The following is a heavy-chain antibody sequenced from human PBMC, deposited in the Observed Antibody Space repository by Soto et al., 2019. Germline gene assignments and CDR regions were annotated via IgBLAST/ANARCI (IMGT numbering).Heavy chain of an antibody. Sequence: QVQLVQSGAEGKKPGASVKVSCKASGYTFTGHYMHWVRQAPGQGPEWMGWINPKNGDTIYSQKFQDRVTMTRDTSIRTAYMELSRLRSDDTAIYFCAGSTILETGSAPFDYWGQGTLVTVSS. CDR1: GYTFTGHY. D-gene: IGHD2-8*02. J-gene: IGHJ4*02. V-gene: IGHV1-2*02. CDR2: INPKNGDT. CDR3: AGSTILETGSAPFDY.